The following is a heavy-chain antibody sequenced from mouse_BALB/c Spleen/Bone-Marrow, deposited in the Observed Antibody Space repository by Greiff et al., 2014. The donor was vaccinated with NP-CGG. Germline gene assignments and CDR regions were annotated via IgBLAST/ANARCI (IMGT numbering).Heavy chain of an antibody. CDR2: ISSGSSNI. Sequence: EVQVVESGGGLVQPGGSRKLSCAASGFTFSSFGMHWVRQAPEKGLEWVAYISSGSSNIYYADIVKGRFTISRDNPKNTLFLQMTSLRSEDTAMYYCTRGGNWDDFDYWGQGTTLTVSS. CDR1: GFTFSSFG. D-gene: IGHD4-1*01. V-gene: IGHV5-17*02. CDR3: TRGGNWDDFDY. J-gene: IGHJ2*01.